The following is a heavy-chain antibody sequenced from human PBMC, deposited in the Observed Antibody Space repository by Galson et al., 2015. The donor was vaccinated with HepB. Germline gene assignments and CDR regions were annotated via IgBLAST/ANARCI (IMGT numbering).Heavy chain of an antibody. J-gene: IGHJ4*02. CDR1: GFTFSSYA. D-gene: IGHD6-13*01. CDR3: AKPISIAADYLESFDY. Sequence: SLRLSCAASGFTFSSYAMSWVRQAPGKGLEWVSAISGSGGSTYYADSVKGRFTISGDNSKNTLYLQMNSLRAEDTAVYYCAKPISIAADYLESFDYWGQGTLVTVSS. V-gene: IGHV3-23*01. CDR2: ISGSGGST.